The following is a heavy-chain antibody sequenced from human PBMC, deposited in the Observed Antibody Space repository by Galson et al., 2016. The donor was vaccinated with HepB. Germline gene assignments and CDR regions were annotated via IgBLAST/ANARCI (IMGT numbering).Heavy chain of an antibody. CDR2: ISEDGRAT. V-gene: IGHV3-74*01. J-gene: IGHJ3*02. D-gene: IGHD2-15*01. CDR3: ARVFPARCSGRSCFSEGAFDI. CDR1: GFTFSTHW. Sequence: SLRLSCAAPGFTFSTHWMHWVRQAPGKGLVCVSRISEDGRATNYADSVKGRFAISRDNAKNTLYLQMNSLSAEDTAIYYCARVFPARCSGRSCFSEGAFDIWGQGTMVIVSS.